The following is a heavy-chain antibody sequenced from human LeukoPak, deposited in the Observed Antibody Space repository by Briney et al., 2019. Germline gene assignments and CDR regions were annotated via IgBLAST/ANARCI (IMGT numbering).Heavy chain of an antibody. CDR2: ISAYNGNT. Sequence: GASVKVSCKASGYTFTSYGISWVRQAPGQGLEWMGWISAYNGNTNYAQKLQGRGTMTTDTSTSTAYMELRSLRSDDTAVYYCARVYGSGSSLLSPNYYMDVWGKGTTVTISS. CDR3: ARVYGSGSSLLSPNYYMDV. J-gene: IGHJ6*03. D-gene: IGHD3-10*01. V-gene: IGHV1-18*01. CDR1: GYTFTSYG.